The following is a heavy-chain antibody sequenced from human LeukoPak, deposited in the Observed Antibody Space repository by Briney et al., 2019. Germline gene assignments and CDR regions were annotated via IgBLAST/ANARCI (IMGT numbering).Heavy chain of an antibody. D-gene: IGHD3-3*01. J-gene: IGHJ4*02. CDR2: INHSGST. CDR3: ARGRSYYDFWSGYYQGPLDY. CDR1: GGPFSGYY. Sequence: NPSETLSLTCAVYGGPFSGYYWSWIRQPPGKGLEWIGEINHSGSTDYNPSLKSRVTISVDTSKNQFSLKLSSVTAADTAVYYCARGRSYYDFWSGYYQGPLDYWGQGTLVTVSS. V-gene: IGHV4-34*01.